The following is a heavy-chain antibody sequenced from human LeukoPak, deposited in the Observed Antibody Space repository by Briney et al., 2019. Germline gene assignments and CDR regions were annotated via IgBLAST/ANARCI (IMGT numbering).Heavy chain of an antibody. CDR3: ARDHRLDEGYFDY. CDR2: INPNSGGT. CDR1: GYTFNDYY. Sequence: GASVTVSYKDSGYTFNDYYMHWVRQAPGQGVEWMGWINPNSGGTNYEQKFQGRVTMTRDTSISTAYMELSRLRSDDTAVYYCARDHRLDEGYFDYWGQGTLVTVSS. J-gene: IGHJ4*02. V-gene: IGHV1-2*02. D-gene: IGHD6-19*01.